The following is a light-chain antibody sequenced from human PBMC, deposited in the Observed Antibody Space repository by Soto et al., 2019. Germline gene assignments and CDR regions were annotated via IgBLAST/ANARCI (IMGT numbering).Light chain of an antibody. Sequence: QSALTQPASVSGSPGQSITISCTGTSSDVGDYNYVSWYQHHPGKAPKLMIYEVSNRPSGVSNRFSGSKSDNTASLTISGLQPEDEADYYCNSYTSSTTWVFGGGTKVTVL. CDR3: NSYTSSTTWV. CDR1: SSDVGDYNY. V-gene: IGLV2-14*01. J-gene: IGLJ3*02. CDR2: EVS.